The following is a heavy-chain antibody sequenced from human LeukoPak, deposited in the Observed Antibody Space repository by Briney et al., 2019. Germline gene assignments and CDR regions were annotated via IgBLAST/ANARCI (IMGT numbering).Heavy chain of an antibody. V-gene: IGHV4-34*01. CDR1: GGSFSGYY. CDR2: INHSGST. CDR3: ARVTRFYRTFDY. D-gene: IGHD1-14*01. Sequence: PSETLSLTCAVYGGSFSGYYWSWIRQPPGKGLEWIGEINHSGSTNYNPSLKSRATISVDTSKNQFSLKLSSVTAADTAVYYCARVTRFYRTFDYWGQGTLVTVSS. J-gene: IGHJ4*02.